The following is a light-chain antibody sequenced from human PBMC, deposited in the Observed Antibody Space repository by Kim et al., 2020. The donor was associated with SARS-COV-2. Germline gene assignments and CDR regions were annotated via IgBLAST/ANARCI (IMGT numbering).Light chain of an antibody. CDR1: SIDAGGVDS. V-gene: IGLV2-11*01. Sequence: GQSVAISCTGASIDAGGVDSVSWYQHYPDKAPKLVIYDVTERPSGVPDRFSGSKSGNTASLTISGLQAEDEADYYCSSFVGRYTWVFGGGTKLTVL. CDR2: DVT. J-gene: IGLJ3*02. CDR3: SSFVGRYTWV.